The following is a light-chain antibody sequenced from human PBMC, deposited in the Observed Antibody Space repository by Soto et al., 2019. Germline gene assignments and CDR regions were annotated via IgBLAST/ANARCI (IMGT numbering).Light chain of an antibody. Sequence: EIVVTQSPGTLSLSPGERATLSCRASQSVSSNYLAWYQQKPGQAPRLLIYGASSRASDITDRFSGSVSGTDFTLIISRLEPEDFAMYYCQQYGSTPFTFGPGTKVDVK. CDR2: GAS. V-gene: IGKV3-20*01. CDR1: QSVSSNY. CDR3: QQYGSTPFT. J-gene: IGKJ3*01.